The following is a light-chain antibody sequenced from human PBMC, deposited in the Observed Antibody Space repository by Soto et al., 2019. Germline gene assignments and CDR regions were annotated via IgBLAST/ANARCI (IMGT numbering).Light chain of an antibody. Sequence: EIVMTQSPATLSVSPGERATLSCRASQSVSSNLDWYQQKPGQAPRLLIYGASTRATGIPARFSGSGSGTAFTLTISSLQTEDFAGYYCQQYNNWPPITFGQGTRLEIK. CDR1: QSVSSN. V-gene: IGKV3-15*01. CDR3: QQYNNWPPIT. CDR2: GAS. J-gene: IGKJ5*01.